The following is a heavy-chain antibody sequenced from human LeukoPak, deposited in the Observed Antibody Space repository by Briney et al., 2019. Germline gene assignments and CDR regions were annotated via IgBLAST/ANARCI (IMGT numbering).Heavy chain of an antibody. J-gene: IGHJ4*02. D-gene: IGHD6-19*01. V-gene: IGHV3-23*01. CDR2: ISGSGGST. Sequence: PGGSLRLSCAASGFTFSSYAMSWVRQAPGKGLEWVSAISGSGGSTYYADSVKGRFTISRDNSKNTLYLRMNSLRAEDTAVYYCAKDPDSSGWYFSPFDYWGQGTLVTVSS. CDR3: AKDPDSSGWYFSPFDY. CDR1: GFTFSSYA.